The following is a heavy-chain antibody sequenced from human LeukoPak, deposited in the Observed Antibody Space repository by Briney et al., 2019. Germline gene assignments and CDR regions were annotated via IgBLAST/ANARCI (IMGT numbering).Heavy chain of an antibody. D-gene: IGHD5-24*01. Sequence: PSQTLSLTCTVSGGSISSGGYYWSWLRQHPGKGLEWIGYIYYSGSTYYNPSLKSRVTISVDTSKNQFSLKLSSVTAANTAVYYCARASGYNYESSYYFDYWGQGTLVTVSS. CDR2: IYYSGST. CDR1: GGSISSGGYY. V-gene: IGHV4-31*03. J-gene: IGHJ4*02. CDR3: ARASGYNYESSYYFDY.